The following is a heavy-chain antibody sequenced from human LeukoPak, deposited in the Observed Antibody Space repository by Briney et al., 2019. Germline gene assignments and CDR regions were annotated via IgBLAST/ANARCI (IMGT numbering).Heavy chain of an antibody. CDR1: GFSLSTTGVG. D-gene: IGHD4-17*01. V-gene: IGHV2-5*02. J-gene: IGHJ4*02. CDR3: AHLDIVYGDPMSFDY. CDR2: IYWDDDK. Sequence: SGPTLVKPTQTLTLTCAFSGFSLSTTGVGVGWIRQPPGKALEWLALIYWDDDKPYSPSLKSRLTITKDTSKNQVVLTMTNMDPVDTATYYCAHLDIVYGDPMSFDYWGQGTLVTVSS.